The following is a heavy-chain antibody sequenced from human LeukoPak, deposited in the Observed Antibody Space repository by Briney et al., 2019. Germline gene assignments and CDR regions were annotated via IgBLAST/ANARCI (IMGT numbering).Heavy chain of an antibody. CDR2: IYYSGST. V-gene: IGHV4-31*03. CDR1: GGSISSGGYY. D-gene: IGHD3-10*01. J-gene: IGHJ5*02. Sequence: TSQTLSLTCTVSGGSISSGGYYWSWIRQHPGKGPEWIGYIYYSGSTYYNPSLKSRVTISVDTSKNQFSLKLSSVTAADTAVYYCARDVRYYGSGSFNWFGPWGQGTLVTVSS. CDR3: ARDVRYYGSGSFNWFGP.